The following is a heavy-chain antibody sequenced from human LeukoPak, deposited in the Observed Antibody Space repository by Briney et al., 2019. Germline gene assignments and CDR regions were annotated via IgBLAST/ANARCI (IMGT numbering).Heavy chain of an antibody. D-gene: IGHD6-19*01. CDR2: IYYSGST. J-gene: IGHJ6*02. Sequence: SETLSLTCTVSGGSISSYYWSWIRQPPGKGLEWIGYIYYSGSTNYNPSLKSRVTISVDTSKNQFSLKLSSVTAADTAVYYCARDYKYSSGWYGVDYYYGMDVWAKGPRSPSP. V-gene: IGHV4-59*01. CDR1: GGSISSYY. CDR3: ARDYKYSSGWYGVDYYYGMDV.